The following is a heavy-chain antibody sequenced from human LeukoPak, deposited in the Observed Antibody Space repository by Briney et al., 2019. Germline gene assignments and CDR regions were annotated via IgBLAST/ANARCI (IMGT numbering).Heavy chain of an antibody. J-gene: IGHJ4*02. D-gene: IGHD1-1*01. CDR3: ATETWND. V-gene: IGHV3-53*01. CDR1: GFAVSSYY. CDR2: IFRDGST. Sequence: PGESLRLSCAASGFAVSSYYMSWVCQAPGKGLEWVSAIFRDGSTSHADSVKGRFTISRDNSRNAVYLQMNSLRAEDTAVYYCATETWNDWGQGTLVTVSS.